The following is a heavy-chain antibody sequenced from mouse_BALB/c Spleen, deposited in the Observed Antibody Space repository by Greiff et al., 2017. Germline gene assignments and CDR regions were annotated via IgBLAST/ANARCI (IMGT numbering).Heavy chain of an antibody. CDR2: INPGSGGT. CDR3: ARNRNYWFAY. J-gene: IGHJ3*01. V-gene: IGHV1-54*01. D-gene: IGHD2-5*01. CDR1: GYAFTNYL. Sequence: QVQLKQSGAELVRPGTSVKVSCKASGYAFTNYLIEWVKQRPGQGLEWIGVINPGSGGTNYNEKFKGKATLTADKSSSTAYMQLSSLTSDDSAVYFCARNRNYWFAYWGQGTLVTVSA.